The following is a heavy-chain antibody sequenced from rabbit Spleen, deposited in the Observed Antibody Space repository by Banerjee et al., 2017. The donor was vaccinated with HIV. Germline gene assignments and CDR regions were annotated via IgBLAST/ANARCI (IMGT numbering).Heavy chain of an antibody. D-gene: IGHD1-1*01. CDR1: GFSFSSGYD. CDR3: TRDDGSGHYIDGYFNL. J-gene: IGHJ4*01. Sequence: QQLVESGGGLVKPGASLTLTCKASGFSFSSGYDMSWVRQAPGKGLEWIGFIYTGNGKNYYASWAKGRFTISRASSTTVTLQVTSLTAADTATYFCTRDDGSGHYIDGYFNLWGPGTLVTVS. CDR2: IYTGNGKN. V-gene: IGHV1S40*01.